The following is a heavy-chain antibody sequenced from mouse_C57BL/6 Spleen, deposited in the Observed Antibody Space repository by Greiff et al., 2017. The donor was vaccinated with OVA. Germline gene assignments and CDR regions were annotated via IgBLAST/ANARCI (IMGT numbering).Heavy chain of an antibody. CDR3: ARLGWFDY. Sequence: EVQLVESGGGLVKPGGSLKLSCAASGFTFSDYGMHWVRQAPEKGLEWVAYISSGSSTIYYADTVKGRFTISRDNAKNTLFLQMSSLRAEDTAVYYCARLGWFDYWGQGTTRTVSS. CDR1: GFTFSDYG. CDR2: ISSGSSTI. D-gene: IGHD3-3*01. J-gene: IGHJ2*01. V-gene: IGHV5-17*01.